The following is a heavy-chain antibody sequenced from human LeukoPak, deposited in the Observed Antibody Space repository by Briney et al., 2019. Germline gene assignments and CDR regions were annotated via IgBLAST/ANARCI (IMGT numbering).Heavy chain of an antibody. CDR3: ARDRAVAGTHFDY. Sequence: SVTLSLTCTVSGGSISSGDYYWSWIRQPPGKGLEWIGYIYYSGSTYYNPSLKSRVTISVDTSKNQFSLKLSSVTAADTAVYYCARDRAVAGTHFDYWGQGTLVTVSS. J-gene: IGHJ4*02. D-gene: IGHD6-19*01. CDR2: IYYSGST. V-gene: IGHV4-30-4*08. CDR1: GGSISSGDYY.